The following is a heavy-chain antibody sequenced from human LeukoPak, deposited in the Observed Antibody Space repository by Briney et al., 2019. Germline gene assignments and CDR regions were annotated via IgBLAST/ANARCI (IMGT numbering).Heavy chain of an antibody. CDR2: ISYDGSNK. J-gene: IGHJ5*02. Sequence: PGRSLRLSCAASGFTFSSYGMHWVRQAPGKGLEWVAVISYDGSNKYYADSVKGRFTISRDNSKNTLYLQMNSLRAEDTAVYYCARLRWGDWFDPWGQGTLVTVSS. D-gene: IGHD4-23*01. CDR1: GFTFSSYG. CDR3: ARLRWGDWFDP. V-gene: IGHV3-30*03.